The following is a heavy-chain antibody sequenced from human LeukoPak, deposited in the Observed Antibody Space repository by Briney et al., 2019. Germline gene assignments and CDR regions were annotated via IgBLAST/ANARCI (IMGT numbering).Heavy chain of an antibody. V-gene: IGHV5-10-1*01. Sequence: GESLKVSCKGSGYSFTYYWISWVRQMPGKGLEWMGRIDPSDSYTNYSPSFHGHVTISADKSLSTAYLQWSSLKASDTAVYYCARRGSCIGGSCYSYWGQGTLVTVSS. D-gene: IGHD2-15*01. CDR1: GYSFTYYW. CDR2: IDPSDSYT. CDR3: ARRGSCIGGSCYSY. J-gene: IGHJ4*02.